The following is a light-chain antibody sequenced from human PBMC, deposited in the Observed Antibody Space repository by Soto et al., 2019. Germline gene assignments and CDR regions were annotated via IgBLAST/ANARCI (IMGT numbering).Light chain of an antibody. CDR2: NSS. V-gene: IGKV3-20*01. CDR3: QQYRDLPQT. Sequence: EIVLTQSPGTLSLSPGERATLSCRASQSVRSNYLAWYQQKPGQAPRLLIYNSSTRATGIPDRFSGSGSGIDFTLTISRLEPEDFALYYCQQYRDLPQTFGQGTKVDIK. J-gene: IGKJ1*01. CDR1: QSVRSNY.